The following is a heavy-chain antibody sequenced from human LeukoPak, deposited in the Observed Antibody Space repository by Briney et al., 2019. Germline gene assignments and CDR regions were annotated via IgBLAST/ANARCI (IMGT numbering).Heavy chain of an antibody. CDR2: INHSGST. V-gene: IGHV4-34*01. J-gene: IGHJ5*02. CDR1: GGSFSGYY. CDR3: ARGSGYCGSTSCYFGLVKNWFDP. Sequence: SETLSLTCAVYGGSFSGYYWSWIRQPPGKGLEWIGEINHSGSTNYNPSLKSRVTISVDTSKNQFSLKLSSVTAADTAVYYCARGSGYCGSTSCYFGLVKNWFDPWGQGTLVTVSS. D-gene: IGHD2-2*01.